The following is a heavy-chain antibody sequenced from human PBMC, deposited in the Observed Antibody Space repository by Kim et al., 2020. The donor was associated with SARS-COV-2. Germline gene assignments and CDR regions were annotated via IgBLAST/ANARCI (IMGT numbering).Heavy chain of an antibody. J-gene: IGHJ4*02. CDR3: ARGLYTWNDGAVDY. CDR1: GDSVSSNSAA. V-gene: IGHV6-1*01. Sequence: SQTLSLTCAISGDSVSSNSAAWNWIRQSPSRGLEWLGRTYYRSKWYNDYAVSVRSRVTINPDTSKNQFSLQLNSVTPEDTAVYYCARGLYTWNDGAVDYWGQASLVPVSS. D-gene: IGHD1-20*01. CDR2: TYYRSKWYN.